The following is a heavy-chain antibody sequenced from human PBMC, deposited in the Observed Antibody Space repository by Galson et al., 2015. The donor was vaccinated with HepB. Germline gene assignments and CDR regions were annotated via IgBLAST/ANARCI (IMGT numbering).Heavy chain of an antibody. J-gene: IGHJ6*02. D-gene: IGHD4-11*01. Sequence: SLRLSCAASGFTFSSYGMSWVRQAPGKGLEWVSVISGSGGGTYYADSVKGQFTISRDNSKNTLYLQMNSLRAEDTAVYYCAKGVYSKPHPYYYYYGMDVWGQGTTVTVSS. CDR2: ISGSGGGT. CDR1: GFTFSSYG. V-gene: IGHV3-23*01. CDR3: AKGVYSKPHPYYYYYGMDV.